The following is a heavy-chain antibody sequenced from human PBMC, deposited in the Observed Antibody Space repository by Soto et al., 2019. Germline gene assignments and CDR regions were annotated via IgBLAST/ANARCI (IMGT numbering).Heavy chain of an antibody. CDR3: TRDTNGLGDY. CDR2: INTGTGNT. Sequence: QVQLVQSGAEVKKPGASVRVSCKASGYIFTSYPMHWVRQAPGHSLERMGWINTGTGNTKYSQNFQGRVSTSRDTSAYTAYIELSSLRSEDTAVYYCTRDTNGLGDYWGQGTLVTVSS. J-gene: IGHJ4*02. CDR1: GYIFTSYP. D-gene: IGHD2-2*01. V-gene: IGHV1-3*04.